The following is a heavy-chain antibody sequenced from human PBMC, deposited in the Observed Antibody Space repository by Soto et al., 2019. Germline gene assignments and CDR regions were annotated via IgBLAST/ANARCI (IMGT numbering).Heavy chain of an antibody. D-gene: IGHD1-1*01. J-gene: IGHJ6*02. CDR1: GYSISSGYY. CDR2: GYHSGST. CDR3: ARVENYYYYGMDV. Sequence: SETLSLTCVVSGYSISSGYYWGWIRQPPGKGLEWIGSGYHSGSTYYNPSLKSRVTISVDTSKNQFSLKLSSVTAADTAVYYCARVENYYYYGMDVWGQGTTVTVSS. V-gene: IGHV4-38-2*01.